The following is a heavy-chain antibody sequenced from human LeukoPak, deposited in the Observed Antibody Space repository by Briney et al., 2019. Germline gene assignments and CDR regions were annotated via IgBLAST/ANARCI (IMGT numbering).Heavy chain of an antibody. Sequence: KPPETLSLTCTASGGSISSYYWSWIRQPPGKGLEWIGYIYYSGSTNYNPSLRSRVTISVDTSKNQFSLKLSSVTAADTAVYYCARDRGNWLFDYWGQGTLVTVSS. CDR1: GGSISSYY. CDR2: IYYSGST. J-gene: IGHJ4*02. D-gene: IGHD4-23*01. V-gene: IGHV4-59*01. CDR3: ARDRGNWLFDY.